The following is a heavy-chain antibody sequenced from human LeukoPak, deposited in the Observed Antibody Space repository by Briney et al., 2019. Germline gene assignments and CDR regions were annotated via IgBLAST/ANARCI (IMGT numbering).Heavy chain of an antibody. V-gene: IGHV3-7*01. CDR2: IKQDGSEK. CDR3: ATVGPSSAYYPGPNPPCDY. CDR1: GFTFSRIW. J-gene: IGHJ4*02. D-gene: IGHD3-22*01. Sequence: GGSLRLSCAASGFTFSRIWMSWVRQLPGKGLEWVANIKQDGSEKYYLDSVKGRFTISRDNAKNSLYLQMNSLRAEDTAVYFCATVGPSSAYYPGPNPPCDYWGQGTLVAVSS.